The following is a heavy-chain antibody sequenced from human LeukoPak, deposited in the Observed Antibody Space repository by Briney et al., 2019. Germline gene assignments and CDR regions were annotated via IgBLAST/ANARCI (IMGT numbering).Heavy chain of an antibody. CDR2: INPNSGGT. V-gene: IGHV1-2*02. Sequence: ASVKVSCKASGYTFTGYYMHWVRQAPGQGLEWMGWINPNSGGTNYAQKFQGRVTMTRDTSISTAYMELSRLRSDDTAVYYCAREEHIVVATGVWFDPWGQGTLVTVSS. D-gene: IGHD2-21*02. CDR1: GYTFTGYY. CDR3: AREEHIVVATGVWFDP. J-gene: IGHJ5*02.